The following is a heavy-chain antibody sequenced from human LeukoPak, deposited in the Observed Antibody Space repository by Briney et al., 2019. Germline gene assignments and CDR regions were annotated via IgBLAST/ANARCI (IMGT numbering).Heavy chain of an antibody. CDR2: ITQSGTI. J-gene: IGHJ6*03. Sequence: SETLSLTCAVSGGSFSDYFWSWIRQSPGKGLEWIGEITQSGTINYNPPLKSRVSMSVDTTTNQFSLKLSSVTAADTAVYYCARGLRQCKKGVCDRYHTDVWGKGNPVTVSS. D-gene: IGHD2-8*01. V-gene: IGHV4-34*01. CDR1: GGSFSDYF. CDR3: ARGLRQCKKGVCDRYHTDV.